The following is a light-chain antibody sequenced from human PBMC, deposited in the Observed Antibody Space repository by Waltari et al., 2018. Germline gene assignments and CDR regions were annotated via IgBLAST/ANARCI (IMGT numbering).Light chain of an antibody. Sequence: QSALTQPASVSGSPGQSITISCTGTSSDVGTYNSVSWYQDHPGQGPKVIIYDVSGRPSGVSARFSGSKSGNTASLTISGLQAEDEADYYCSSQSSDDVVLFGGGTKVTVL. CDR2: DVS. CDR1: SSDVGTYNS. V-gene: IGLV2-14*03. CDR3: SSQSSDDVVL. J-gene: IGLJ3*02.